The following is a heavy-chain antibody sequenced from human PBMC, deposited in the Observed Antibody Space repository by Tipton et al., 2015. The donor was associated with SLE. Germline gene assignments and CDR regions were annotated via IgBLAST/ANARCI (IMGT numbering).Heavy chain of an antibody. V-gene: IGHV4-39*07. CDR2: IYYSGST. CDR1: GGSISSSSYY. J-gene: IGHJ6*03. D-gene: IGHD5-18*01. Sequence: TLYLTCTVSGGSISSSSYYWGWIRQPPGKGLEWIGSIYYSGSTYYNPSLKSRVTISVDTSKTQFSLKLSSVTAADTAVYYCASTLVISVYTARGYMDVWGKGTTVTVSS. CDR3: ASTLVISVYTARGYMDV.